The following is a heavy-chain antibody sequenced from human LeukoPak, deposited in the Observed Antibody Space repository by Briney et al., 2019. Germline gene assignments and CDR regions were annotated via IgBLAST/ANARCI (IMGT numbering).Heavy chain of an antibody. Sequence: PSETLSLTCTVSGGSISSYYWSWIRQPAGKGPEWIGRIYTSGSTNYSPSLKSRVTMSVDTSKNQFSLKLSSVTAADTAVYYCAREVAAAGLRRFDYWGQGTLVTVSS. CDR3: AREVAAAGLRRFDY. D-gene: IGHD6-13*01. V-gene: IGHV4-4*07. J-gene: IGHJ4*02. CDR1: GGSISSYY. CDR2: IYTSGST.